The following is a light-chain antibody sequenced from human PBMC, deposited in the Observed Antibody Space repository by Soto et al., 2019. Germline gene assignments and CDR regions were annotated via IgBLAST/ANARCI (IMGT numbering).Light chain of an antibody. Sequence: MTQTPSVLYASVGDRVTITCGASQSISSNLAWYQQKPGQAPRLLIYDASTRATGIPARFSGSGSGTEFTLTISSLQPEDFAVYYCHQYNNWPPWTFGQGTKVDI. CDR2: DAS. CDR3: HQYNNWPPWT. CDR1: QSISSN. V-gene: IGKV3-15*01. J-gene: IGKJ1*01.